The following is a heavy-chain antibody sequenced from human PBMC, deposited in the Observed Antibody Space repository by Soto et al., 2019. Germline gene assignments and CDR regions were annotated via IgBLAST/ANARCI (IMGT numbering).Heavy chain of an antibody. J-gene: IGHJ6*02. D-gene: IGHD2-15*01. Sequence: EVQLVESGGGLVKPGGSLRLSCVASGFTFRTYTMNWVRQAPGKGLEWVSGIRGFSPYTFYAESVKGRFTISRDNAKNSLYLQMNSLGVEDTAVYYCARDRGYDAHDYYNTAMDVWGQGTTVTVSS. V-gene: IGHV3-21*01. CDR3: ARDRGYDAHDYYNTAMDV. CDR1: GFTFRTYT. CDR2: IRGFSPYT.